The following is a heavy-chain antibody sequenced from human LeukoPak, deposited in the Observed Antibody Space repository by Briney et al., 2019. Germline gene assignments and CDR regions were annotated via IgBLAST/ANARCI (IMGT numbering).Heavy chain of an antibody. CDR2: ITYDGITT. V-gene: IGHV3-30*18. CDR3: VKEQSSGNYRTADC. D-gene: IGHD3-10*01. Sequence: GFLRLSCAASGFTPSSCGMHWVGKAPGKGLEWVAVITYDGITTYFDDSVKGRFTISRDTSKSMLYLQMNSLRPEDTAVYYCVKEQSSGNYRTADCWGQGTLVTVSS. CDR1: GFTPSSCG. J-gene: IGHJ4*02.